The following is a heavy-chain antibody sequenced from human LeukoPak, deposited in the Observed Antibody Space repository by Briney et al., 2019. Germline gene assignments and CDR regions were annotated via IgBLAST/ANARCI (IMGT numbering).Heavy chain of an antibody. J-gene: IGHJ5*02. CDR3: ARVRRQNWNSKTWWFEP. CDR1: GYTFTSYD. CDR2: MNPNSGNT. D-gene: IGHD1-7*01. V-gene: IGHV1-8*03. Sequence: GASVKVSCKASGYTFTSYDINWVRQATGQGLEWMGWMNPNSGNTGYAQKFQSRVTITRNTSISTAYMELSSLRSEDTAVYYCARVRRQNWNSKTWWFEPSGQGTLVTVST.